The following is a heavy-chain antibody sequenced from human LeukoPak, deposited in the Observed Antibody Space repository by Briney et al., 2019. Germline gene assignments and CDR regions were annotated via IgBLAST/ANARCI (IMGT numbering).Heavy chain of an antibody. CDR2: ISSSGGTI. V-gene: IGHV3-11*04. J-gene: IGHJ5*02. Sequence: GGSLRLSCAASGFTFSDYYMSWIRQAPGKGLEWVSYISSSGGTIYYADSVKGRFTISRDNARHSLYLQMNSLRAEDTAVYYCARVIEGATVGWFDPWGQGTLVTVSS. CDR1: GFTFSDYY. CDR3: ARVIEGATVGWFDP. D-gene: IGHD1-26*01.